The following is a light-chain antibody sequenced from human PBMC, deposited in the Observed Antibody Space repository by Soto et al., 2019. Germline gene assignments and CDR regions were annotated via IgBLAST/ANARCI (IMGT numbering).Light chain of an antibody. Sequence: QSALTQPPSVSGSPGQSVTISCTGTSSDVGSYNRVSWYQQPPGTAPKLMICEVSNRPSGVPDRFSGSKSGNTASLTISGLQAEDEADYYCSLYTSSSTFVFGTGTKVTDL. J-gene: IGLJ1*01. CDR1: SSDVGSYNR. CDR2: EVS. CDR3: SLYTSSSTFV. V-gene: IGLV2-18*01.